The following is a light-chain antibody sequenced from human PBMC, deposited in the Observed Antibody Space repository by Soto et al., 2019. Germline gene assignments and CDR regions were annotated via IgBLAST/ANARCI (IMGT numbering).Light chain of an antibody. CDR1: SSDVGGYNY. CDR3: SSYTSSSTLVV. CDR2: EVN. V-gene: IGLV2-14*01. Sequence: QSVLTQPASVSGSPGQSITIPCTGTSSDVGGYNYVSWYQQHPGKAPKLMIYEVNNRPSGVSNRFSGSKSGNTASLTISGLQAEDEADYYCSSYTSSSTLVVFGGGTKLTVL. J-gene: IGLJ2*01.